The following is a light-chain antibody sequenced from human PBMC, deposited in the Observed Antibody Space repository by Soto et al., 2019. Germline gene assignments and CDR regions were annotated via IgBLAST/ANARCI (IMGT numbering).Light chain of an antibody. CDR3: QQYHTDWT. CDR2: AAS. Sequence: DIQMTQSPSSLSASVGDAVTSTCRASESIDNWLAWYQQKPGKAPKLLIFAASTLVRGVPSKFSGRGSGTEFTLTISSLQADDFATYYCQQYHTDWTFGQGTKGDIK. V-gene: IGKV1-5*01. CDR1: ESIDNW. J-gene: IGKJ1*01.